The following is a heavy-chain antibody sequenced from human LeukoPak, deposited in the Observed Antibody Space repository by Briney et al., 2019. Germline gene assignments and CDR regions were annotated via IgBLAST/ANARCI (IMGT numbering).Heavy chain of an antibody. V-gene: IGHV4-4*08. D-gene: IGHD6-6*01. CDR1: GGSISTYN. J-gene: IGHJ4*02. CDR3: ARHDAGIAARPLDN. Sequence: PSGTLSLTCTVSGGSISTYNWSWIRRPPGKGLEWVAYIHASGYNNYNPRLNSRSTIPVDTSKHQFSMMPGSVTAADTGEYYCARHDAGIAARPLDNWGQGTMVTVSS. CDR2: IHASGYN.